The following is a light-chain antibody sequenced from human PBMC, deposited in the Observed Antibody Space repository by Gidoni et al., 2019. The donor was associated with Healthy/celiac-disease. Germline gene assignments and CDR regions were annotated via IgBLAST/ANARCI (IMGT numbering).Light chain of an antibody. J-gene: IGLJ2*01. CDR3: CSYAGSSPPYVV. Sequence: QSALTQPASVSGSPGQSITISCTGTSSDVGSYNLVSWYQQHPGKAPKLMIYEVSKRPSGVSNRFSGSKSGNTASLTISGLQAEDEADYYCCSYAGSSPPYVVFGGGTKLTVL. CDR1: SSDVGSYNL. V-gene: IGLV2-23*02. CDR2: EVS.